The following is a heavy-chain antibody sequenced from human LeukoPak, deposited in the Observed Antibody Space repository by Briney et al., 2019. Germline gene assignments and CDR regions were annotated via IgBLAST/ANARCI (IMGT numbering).Heavy chain of an antibody. CDR2: IYYSGST. CDR3: ARGDYMDV. CDR1: GGSISSSSYY. Sequence: SETLSLTCTVPGGSISSSSYYWGWIRQPPGKGLEWIGSIYYSGSTYYNPSLKSRVTISVDTSKNQFSLKLSSVTAADTAVYYCARGDYMDVWGKGTTVTVSS. J-gene: IGHJ6*03. V-gene: IGHV4-39*07.